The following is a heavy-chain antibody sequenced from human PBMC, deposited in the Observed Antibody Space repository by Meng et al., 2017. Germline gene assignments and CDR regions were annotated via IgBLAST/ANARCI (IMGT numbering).Heavy chain of an antibody. CDR3: ARGSSSWITNWFDP. CDR2: MNPNSGNT. Sequence: QVQVVQQGGRGKKPGASVKVSCKASGYTFTSYDINWVRQATGQGLEWMGWMNPNSGNTGYAQKFQGRVTMTRNTSISTAYMELSSLRSEDTAVYYCARGSSSWITNWFDPWGQGTLVTVSS. CDR1: GYTFTSYD. J-gene: IGHJ5*02. V-gene: IGHV1-8*02. D-gene: IGHD6-13*01.